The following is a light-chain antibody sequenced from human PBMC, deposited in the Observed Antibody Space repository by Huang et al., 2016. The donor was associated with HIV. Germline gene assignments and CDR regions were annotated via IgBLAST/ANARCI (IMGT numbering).Light chain of an antibody. CDR1: QRLLQSDGKPY. V-gene: IGKV2D-29*01. J-gene: IGKJ2*01. Sequence: DIVMTQTPLSLSVTPGQPASISCKSSQRLLQSDGKPYLDWSLQKPGQPPQLLIYEGSNRFSGVPDRFSGSGSGTDFTRKISRVEAEDVGLYYCMQSIQLPPYTFGQGTKLEIK. CDR2: EGS. CDR3: MQSIQLPPYT.